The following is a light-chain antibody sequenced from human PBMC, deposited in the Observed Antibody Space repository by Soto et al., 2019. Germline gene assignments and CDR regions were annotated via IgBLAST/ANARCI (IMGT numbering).Light chain of an antibody. CDR2: GVT. J-gene: IGLJ3*02. V-gene: IGLV2-23*02. CDR3: CSYAGDNSWV. Sequence: QSVLTQPASVSGSPGQSITVSCTGTSSDVGSYDLVSWYRQHPGQAPKVMIYGVTKRPSGVSNRFSGNRSGNTASLTISGLQAEDEAEYYCCSYAGDNSWVFCGGTKVTVL. CDR1: SSDVGSYDL.